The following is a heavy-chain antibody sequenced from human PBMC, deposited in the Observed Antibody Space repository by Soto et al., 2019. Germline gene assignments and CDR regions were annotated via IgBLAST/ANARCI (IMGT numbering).Heavy chain of an antibody. J-gene: IGHJ4*02. CDR3: ASARVVTTSPDSY. D-gene: IGHD2-21*02. V-gene: IGHV3-21*01. CDR2: IDSSSSTI. Sequence: GGSLRLSCAASGFSFSIYTMNWVRQAPGRGLEWVSSIDSSSSTIYYADSMKGRFTISRDNAKNSLYLQMNSLRAEDTAVYYCASARVVTTSPDSYWGQGTLVTVSS. CDR1: GFSFSIYT.